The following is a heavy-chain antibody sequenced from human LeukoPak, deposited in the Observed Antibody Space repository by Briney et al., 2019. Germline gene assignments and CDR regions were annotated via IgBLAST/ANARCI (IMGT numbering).Heavy chain of an antibody. J-gene: IGHJ4*02. CDR1: GGAISAYY. D-gene: IGHD3-10*01. CDR2: IYYSGTT. Sequence: PSETLSLTCTVSGGAISAYYWSWIRQPPGKGLEWIGYIYYSGTTNYNPSLKSRVTISVDTSKNQFSLRLSSVTATDSAVYYCARLRGSGSHSPFDYWGQGTLVTVSS. V-gene: IGHV4-59*08. CDR3: ARLRGSGSHSPFDY.